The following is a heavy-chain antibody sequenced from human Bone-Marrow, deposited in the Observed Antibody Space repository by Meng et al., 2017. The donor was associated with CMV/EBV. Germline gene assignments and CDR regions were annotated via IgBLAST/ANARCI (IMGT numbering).Heavy chain of an antibody. Sequence: QVPLGQSGAEVKKPGASVKVSCKVSGYTLTELSMHWVRQAPGKGLEWMGGFDPEDGETIYAQKFQGRVTMTEDTSTDTAYMELSSLRSEDTAVYYCATVAFGVPAVGWFDPWGQGTLVTVSS. V-gene: IGHV1-24*01. CDR3: ATVAFGVPAVGWFDP. CDR1: GYTLTELS. CDR2: FDPEDGET. D-gene: IGHD2-2*01. J-gene: IGHJ5*02.